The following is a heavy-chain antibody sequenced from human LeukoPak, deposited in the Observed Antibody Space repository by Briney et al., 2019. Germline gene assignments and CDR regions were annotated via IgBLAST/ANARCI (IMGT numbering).Heavy chain of an antibody. Sequence: SETLSLTCTVSGDSISSGDYYWSWIRQPPGRGLEWIGYIYYSGSTYYNPSLKSRVDISVDTSKNQFSLKLSSVTAADTAVYYSASYDSSGYYYYYMDVWGKGTTVTVSS. CDR3: ASYDSSGYYYYYMDV. CDR2: IYYSGST. D-gene: IGHD3-22*01. V-gene: IGHV4-30-4*08. CDR1: GDSISSGDYY. J-gene: IGHJ6*03.